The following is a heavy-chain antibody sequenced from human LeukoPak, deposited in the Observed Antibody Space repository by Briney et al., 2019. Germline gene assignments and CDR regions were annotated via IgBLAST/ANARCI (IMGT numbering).Heavy chain of an antibody. Sequence: RGSLRLSCAESGYWFSGYGMHSVCQVPRKGLEWLAFIRYDISTKFYTDSVKGRFAISRENSKNTMSLQMNSLRTEDTAVYYCAALHTGTFVDYWGQGTLVTVSS. CDR3: AALHTGTFVDY. D-gene: IGHD4-17*01. V-gene: IGHV3-30*02. J-gene: IGHJ4*02. CDR2: IRYDISTK. CDR1: GYWFSGYG.